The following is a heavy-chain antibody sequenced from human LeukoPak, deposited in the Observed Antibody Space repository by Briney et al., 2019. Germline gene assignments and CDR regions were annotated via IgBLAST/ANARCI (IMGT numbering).Heavy chain of an antibody. CDR2: INPNSGGT. CDR3: ARDDFWSGYYNFDY. V-gene: IGHV1-2*06. CDR1: GYTFTGYY. Sequence: ASVTVSCKASGYTFTGYYMHWVRQAPGQGLEWMGRINPNSGGTNYAQKFQGRVTMTRDTSISTAYMELSRLRSDDTAVYYCARDDFWSGYYNFDYWGQGTLVTVSS. D-gene: IGHD3-3*01. J-gene: IGHJ4*02.